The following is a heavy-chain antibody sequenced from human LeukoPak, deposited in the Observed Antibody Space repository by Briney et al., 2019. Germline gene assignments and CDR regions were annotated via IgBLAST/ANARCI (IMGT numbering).Heavy chain of an antibody. V-gene: IGHV4-34*01. CDR2: INHSRST. D-gene: IGHD2-2*02. Sequence: SETLSLTCAVYGGSFSGYYWSWIRQPPGKGLEWIGEINHSRSTNYNPSLKSRVTISVDTSKNQFSLKLSSVTAADTAVYYCARGLSPAVIPSASYFDYWGQGTLVTVSS. CDR3: ARGLSPAVIPSASYFDY. J-gene: IGHJ4*02. CDR1: GGSFSGYY.